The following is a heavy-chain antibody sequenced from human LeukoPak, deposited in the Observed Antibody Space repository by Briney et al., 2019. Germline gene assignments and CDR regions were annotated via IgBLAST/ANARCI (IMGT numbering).Heavy chain of an antibody. CDR3: ARDPGIAVSGKYLQH. J-gene: IGHJ1*01. CDR1: GYSFTVYF. Sequence: ASVKVSCKSSGYSFTVYFMHWVRQAPGQGLEWMGWIKINSGDTNYAQKFQGRVTMTRDTSISTTYMEVSRLRSDDTAVYYCARDPGIAVSGKYLQHWGQGTLVTVSS. D-gene: IGHD6-19*01. V-gene: IGHV1-2*02. CDR2: IKINSGDT.